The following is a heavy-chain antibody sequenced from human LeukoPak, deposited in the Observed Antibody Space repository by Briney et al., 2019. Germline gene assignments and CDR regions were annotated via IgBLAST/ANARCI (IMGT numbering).Heavy chain of an antibody. D-gene: IGHD5-12*01. CDR2: ISYDGRNK. J-gene: IGHJ4*02. CDR3: AKGGVATVDYFDH. CDR1: GFTFSSYG. Sequence: GWSLRLSCAASGFTFSSYGMHWVRQAPGKGLEWVAVISYDGRNKYYADSVKGRFTISRDDSKNTLYLQMNSLRVEDTAVYYCAKGGVATVDYFDHWGQGTLVTVSS. V-gene: IGHV3-30*18.